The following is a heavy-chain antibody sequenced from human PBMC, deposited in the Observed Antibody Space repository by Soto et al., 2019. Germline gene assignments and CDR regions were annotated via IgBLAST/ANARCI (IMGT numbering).Heavy chain of an antibody. D-gene: IGHD6-13*01. CDR3: VVSGAAAGTPYFDY. CDR2: IYYSGST. CDR1: GGSISSGGYY. V-gene: IGHV4-31*03. Sequence: NPSETLSLTCTVSGGSISSGGYYWSWIRQHPGKGLEWIGYIYYSGSTYYNPSLKSRVTISVDTSKNQFSLKLSSVTAADTAVYYCVVSGAAAGTPYFDYWGQGTLVTVSS. J-gene: IGHJ4*02.